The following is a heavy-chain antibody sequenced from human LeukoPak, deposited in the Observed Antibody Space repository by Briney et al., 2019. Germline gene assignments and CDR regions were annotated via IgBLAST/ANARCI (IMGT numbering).Heavy chain of an antibody. J-gene: IGHJ4*02. CDR3: ATVFDF. V-gene: IGHV3-74*01. CDR1: GFTFSNYW. CDR2: IDADGSST. Sequence: PGGSLRLSCGASGFTFSNYWMHWVRQVPGKGLVWVARIDADGSSTSYADSVQGRFTISRDNAKNTLYLQVNSLRVEDTAVYYCATVFDFWGQGTLVTVSS.